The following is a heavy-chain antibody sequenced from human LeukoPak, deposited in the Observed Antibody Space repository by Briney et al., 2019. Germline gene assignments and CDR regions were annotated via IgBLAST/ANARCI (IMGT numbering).Heavy chain of an antibody. CDR3: ARGGYYDSSGYYWGYFQH. V-gene: IGHV4-30-4*08. D-gene: IGHD3-22*01. CDR2: IYYSGST. Sequence: SQTLSLTCTVSGGSISSGDYYWSWIRQPPGKGLEWIGYIYYSGSTYYNPSLKSRVTISVDTSKNQFSLKLSSVTAADTAVYYCARGGYYDSSGYYWGYFQHWGQGTLVTVSS. J-gene: IGHJ1*01. CDR1: GGSISSGDYY.